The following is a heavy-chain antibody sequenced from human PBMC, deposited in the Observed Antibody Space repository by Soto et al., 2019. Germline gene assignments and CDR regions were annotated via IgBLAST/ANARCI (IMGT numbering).Heavy chain of an antibody. Sequence: PGGSLRLSCAASGFTFSSYWMSWVRQAPGKGLEWVANIKQDGSEKYYADSVKGRFTISRDNAKNSLYLQMNSLRAEDTAVYYCARDITIFGVVIITYGMDVWGQGTTVTVSS. CDR2: IKQDGSEK. V-gene: IGHV3-7*01. J-gene: IGHJ6*02. CDR3: ARDITIFGVVIITYGMDV. D-gene: IGHD3-3*01. CDR1: GFTFSSYW.